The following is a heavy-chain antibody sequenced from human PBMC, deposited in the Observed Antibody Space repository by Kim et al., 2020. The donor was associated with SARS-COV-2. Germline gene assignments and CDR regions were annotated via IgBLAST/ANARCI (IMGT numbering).Heavy chain of an antibody. J-gene: IGHJ6*03. V-gene: IGHV3-66*01. Sequence: GGSLRLSCAASGFTVSSNYMSWVRQAPGKGLDWVSVIYSGGSTYYADSVKGRFTISRANSKNTLYLQMNSLRAEDTAVYYCARDSEPYCSSTSCYYYYY. CDR2: IYSGGST. D-gene: IGHD2-2*01. CDR3: ARDSEPYCSSTSCYYYYY. CDR1: GFTVSSNY.